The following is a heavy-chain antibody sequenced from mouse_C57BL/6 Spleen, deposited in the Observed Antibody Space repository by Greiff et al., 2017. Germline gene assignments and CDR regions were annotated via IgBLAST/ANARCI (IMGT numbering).Heavy chain of an antibody. J-gene: IGHJ1*03. CDR3: ARRETGTRYFDV. CDR1: GYTFTSYW. Sequence: VQLQQPGAELVKPGASVKMSCKASGYTFTSYWITWVKQRPGQGLEWIGDIYPGSGSTNYNEKFKSKATLTVDTSSSTAYMQLSSLTSEDSAVYYCARRETGTRYFDVWGTGTTVTVSS. CDR2: IYPGSGST. D-gene: IGHD4-1*01. V-gene: IGHV1-55*01.